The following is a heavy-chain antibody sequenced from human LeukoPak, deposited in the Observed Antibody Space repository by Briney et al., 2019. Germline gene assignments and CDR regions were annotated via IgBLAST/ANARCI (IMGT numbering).Heavy chain of an antibody. CDR1: GFTFNSYN. Sequence: GGSLRLSCVASGFTFNSYNINWVRQAPGKGLEWVATISGSGGRTFHADSVKGRFTISRDNSMNTLFLQMNSLRVDDTAVHYCARDLLPLGGTLGNWFDPWGQGTLVTVSS. CDR2: ISGSGGRT. D-gene: IGHD1-26*01. J-gene: IGHJ5*02. V-gene: IGHV3-23*01. CDR3: ARDLLPLGGTLGNWFDP.